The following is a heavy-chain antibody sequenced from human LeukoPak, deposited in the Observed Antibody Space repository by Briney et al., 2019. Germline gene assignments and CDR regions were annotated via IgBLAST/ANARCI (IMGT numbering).Heavy chain of an antibody. D-gene: IGHD3-22*01. J-gene: IGHJ6*02. V-gene: IGHV3-30*03. CDR2: ISYDRSNT. Sequence: GRSLRLSCAASGLTFSTTGSHWVRQAPGKGLEWLAPISYDRSNTYYAASLKGRFTISRDNSKNTLYLQMSSLQTEDTAVYYCSRDITYYYDRVYCCMYVWGQGTTVTVSS. CDR1: GLTFSTTG. CDR3: SRDITYYYDRVYCCMYV.